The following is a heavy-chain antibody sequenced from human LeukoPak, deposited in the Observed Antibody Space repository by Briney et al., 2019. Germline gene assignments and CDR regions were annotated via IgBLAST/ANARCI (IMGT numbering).Heavy chain of an antibody. CDR3: ARVGRGDIYGYGDY. D-gene: IGHD5-18*01. Sequence: GGSLRLSCAASGFTVSSNYMSWVRQAPEKGLEWVSVLYTGGNTYYADSVKGRFTIYRDNSKNTLCLQMNSLRAEDTAVYFCARVGRGDIYGYGDYWGQGTLVTVSP. V-gene: IGHV3-66*01. CDR2: LYTGGNT. J-gene: IGHJ4*02. CDR1: GFTVSSNY.